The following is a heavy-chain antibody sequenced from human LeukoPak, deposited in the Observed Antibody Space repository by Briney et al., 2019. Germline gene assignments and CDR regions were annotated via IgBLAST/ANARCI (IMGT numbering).Heavy chain of an antibody. Sequence: GGPLSLFCAPCGFPYNRYSMNGLRQAPGKGREGVSHISSRSSNTYYADSVKGRFTISRDNSKNTLYLKMNSLRAEDTAVYYCAKDTGGASPFDYWGQGTLVTVSS. CDR2: ISSRSSNT. J-gene: IGHJ4*02. D-gene: IGHD3-16*01. CDR3: AKDTGGASPFDY. CDR1: GFPYNRYS. V-gene: IGHV3-48*01.